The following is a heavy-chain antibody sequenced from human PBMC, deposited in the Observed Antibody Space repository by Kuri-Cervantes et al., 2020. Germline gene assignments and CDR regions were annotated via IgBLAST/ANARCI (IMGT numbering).Heavy chain of an antibody. J-gene: IGHJ5*02. CDR1: GYTFTSYD. CDR3: ARDSERESGGDSWFDP. D-gene: IGHD1-26*01. Sequence: ASVKVSCKASGYTFTSYDINWVRQATGQGLEWMGWINPKRGGTNYAQKFQGRVTMTRDTSISTAYMELSRLRSDDTAVYYCARDSERESGGDSWFDPWGQGTLVTVSS. V-gene: IGHV1-2*02. CDR2: INPKRGGT.